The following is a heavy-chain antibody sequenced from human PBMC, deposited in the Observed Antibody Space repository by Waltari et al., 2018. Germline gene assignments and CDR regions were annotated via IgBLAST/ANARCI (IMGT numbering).Heavy chain of an antibody. CDR3: ARDQLRTNWFDP. V-gene: IGHV4-39*07. D-gene: IGHD4-17*01. J-gene: IGHJ5*02. CDR2: IHYTENT. CDR1: GVSISTNTYY. Sequence: QLQLQESGPGLVKPSETLSPTCTVSGVSISTNTYYWGWPRQPPGKGLEWIGTIHYTENTYYNPSLKSRVTISLDTSKNQFSLKLTSVTAADTAVYYSARDQLRTNWFDPWGQGTLVTVSS.